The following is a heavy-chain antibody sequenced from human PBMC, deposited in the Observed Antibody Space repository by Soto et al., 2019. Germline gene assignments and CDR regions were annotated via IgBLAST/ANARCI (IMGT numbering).Heavy chain of an antibody. J-gene: IGHJ6*02. Sequence: EVQLLESGGGLVQPGGSLRLSCAAFGFTFSSYAMTWVRQAPGKGLEWVSAISGSGDSTYYTDSVKGRFSISRDNSKNTLYLQMNSLRAEDTAEYYCASGRGRYFYYGMDVWGQGTTVTVSS. D-gene: IGHD1-26*01. CDR3: ASGRGRYFYYGMDV. V-gene: IGHV3-23*01. CDR1: GFTFSSYA. CDR2: ISGSGDST.